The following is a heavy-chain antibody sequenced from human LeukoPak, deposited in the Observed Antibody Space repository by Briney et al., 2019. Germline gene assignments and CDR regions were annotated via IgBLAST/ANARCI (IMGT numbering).Heavy chain of an antibody. CDR3: AKDLGRNGYEIFDD. CDR2: ISDSGGSA. Sequence: PGGSLRLSCAASGFTFSSYAMSWVRQVPGKGLEWVSTISDSGGSAHYPDSVKSRFTISRDNSKNTLYLQMNSLRAEDTAVYYCAKDLGRNGYEIFDDWGQGTLVTVSS. CDR1: GFTFSSYA. D-gene: IGHD5-24*01. V-gene: IGHV3-23*01. J-gene: IGHJ4*02.